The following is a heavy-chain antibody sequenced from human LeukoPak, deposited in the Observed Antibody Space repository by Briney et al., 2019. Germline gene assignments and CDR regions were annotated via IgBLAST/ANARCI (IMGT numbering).Heavy chain of an antibody. V-gene: IGHV3-30-3*01. Sequence: GGSLRLSCAASGFTFSSYAMHWVRQAPGKGLEWVAVISYDGSNKYYADSVKGRFTISRDNSKNTLYLQMNSLRAEDTAVYYCAKDGRSSWFYWGQGTLVTVSS. CDR1: GFTFSSYA. CDR3: AKDGRSSWFY. D-gene: IGHD6-13*01. J-gene: IGHJ4*02. CDR2: ISYDGSNK.